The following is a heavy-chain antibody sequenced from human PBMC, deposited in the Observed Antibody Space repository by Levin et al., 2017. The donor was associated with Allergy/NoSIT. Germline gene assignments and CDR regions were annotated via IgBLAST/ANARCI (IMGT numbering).Heavy chain of an antibody. CDR2: ISSRSSNI. CDR1: GFTFSNYS. J-gene: IGHJ4*02. Sequence: GASVKVSCAASGFTFSNYSMNWVRQAPGKGLEWVSSISSRSSNIYYADSVKGRFTISRDNAKNSLYLQMNSLRAEDTAVYYCARHSTAVSSDYWGQGTLVTVSS. V-gene: IGHV3-21*01. CDR3: ARHSTAVSSDY. D-gene: IGHD4-11*01.